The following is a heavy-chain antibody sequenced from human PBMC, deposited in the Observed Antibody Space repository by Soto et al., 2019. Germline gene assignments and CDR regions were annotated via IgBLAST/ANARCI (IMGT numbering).Heavy chain of an antibody. V-gene: IGHV3-30-3*01. J-gene: IGHJ4*02. D-gene: IGHD5-18*01. CDR3: ARDQDSAMIT. CDR2: ISSDGNNK. Sequence: QVHLVESGGGVVQPGRSLRLSCGASGFTFMNYAMHWVRQAPGKGLEWVTIISSDGNNKYYADSVKGRFTISRDNYKNTLYLQMNSLSVEDTAIYYCARDQDSAMITWGQGTLVTVSS. CDR1: GFTFMNYA.